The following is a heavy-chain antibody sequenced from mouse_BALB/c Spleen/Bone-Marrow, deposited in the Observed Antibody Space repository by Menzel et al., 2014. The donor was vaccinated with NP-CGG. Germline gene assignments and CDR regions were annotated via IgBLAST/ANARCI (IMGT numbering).Heavy chain of an antibody. Sequence: GAEFAKPGASVRLSCKASGYTFTRFYIHWVKQRPGQDLEWIGEIDPSDSYINYNQKFKGKATLTVDKSSSTAYMQLSSLTSEDSALYYCARWGYLDYWGQGTTLTVSS. D-gene: IGHD3-1*01. V-gene: IGHV1-69*02. J-gene: IGHJ2*01. CDR3: ARWGYLDY. CDR1: GYTFTRFY. CDR2: IDPSDSYI.